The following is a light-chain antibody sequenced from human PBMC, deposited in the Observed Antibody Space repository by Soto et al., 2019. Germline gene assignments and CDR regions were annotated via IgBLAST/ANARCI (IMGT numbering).Light chain of an antibody. CDR2: EVS. J-gene: IGLJ1*01. Sequence: QSVLTQPASVSGSPGQSITISCTGSGSDVGGYKYVSWYQQYPGKAPKLIIFEVSNRPSGVSDRFSGSKSGNTASLTIAGLQAEDEADYFCSSYTSSVTYVFGTGTKVTV. V-gene: IGLV2-14*01. CDR1: GSDVGGYKY. CDR3: SSYTSSVTYV.